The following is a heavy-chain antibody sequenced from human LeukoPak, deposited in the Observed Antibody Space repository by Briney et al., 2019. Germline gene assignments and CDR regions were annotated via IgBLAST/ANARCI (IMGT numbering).Heavy chain of an antibody. J-gene: IGHJ4*02. V-gene: IGHV1-18*01. Sequence: ASVKISCKASGYTFTDYAFSCVRQVPGQGLEWMGWIRAYNGDRNYPQKFQARVTMTTDTSTSTAYLDLWDLRSDDTGIYYCARDVGGKAVAGTIDYWGQGTLVTVSS. CDR1: GYTFTDYA. D-gene: IGHD6-19*01. CDR3: ARDVGGKAVAGTIDY. CDR2: IRAYNGDR.